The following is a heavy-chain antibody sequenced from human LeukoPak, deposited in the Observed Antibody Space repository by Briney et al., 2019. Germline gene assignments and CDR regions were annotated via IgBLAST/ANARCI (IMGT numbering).Heavy chain of an antibody. J-gene: IGHJ5*02. CDR3: ARDPADIVVVPAAMSWFDP. CDR2: INSDGSST. CDR1: GFTFSSYW. Sequence: GGSLRLSCAASGFTFSSYWMHWVRQAPGKGLVWVSRINSDGSSTSYADSVKGRFTISRDNAKNTLYLQMNSLRAEHTAVYYCARDPADIVVVPAAMSWFDPWGQGTLVTVSS. D-gene: IGHD2-2*01. V-gene: IGHV3-74*01.